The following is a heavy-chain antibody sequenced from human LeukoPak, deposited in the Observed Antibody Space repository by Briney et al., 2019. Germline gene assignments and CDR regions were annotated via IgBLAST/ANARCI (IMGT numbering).Heavy chain of an antibody. CDR2: INHSGST. V-gene: IGHV4-34*01. CDR1: GGSFSGYY. CDR3: ARGRDYYDSSGYYDWFDP. D-gene: IGHD3-22*01. J-gene: IGHJ5*02. Sequence: PSETLSLTCAVYGGSFSGYYWSWIRQPPGKGLEWIGEINHSGSTNYNPSLKSRVTISVDTSKNQFSLKLSSVTAADTAVYYCARGRDYYDSSGYYDWFDPWGQGTRVTVSS.